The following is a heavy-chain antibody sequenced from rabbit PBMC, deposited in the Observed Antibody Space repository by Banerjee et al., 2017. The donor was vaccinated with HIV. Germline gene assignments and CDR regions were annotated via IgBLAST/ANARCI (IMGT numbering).Heavy chain of an antibody. V-gene: IGHV1S45*01. J-gene: IGHJ3*01. Sequence: QEQLEESGGGLVQPEGSLTLTCKASGFSFSSSYYMCWVRQAPGKGLEWIACIYAGITGSTYYARWAKGRFTISKTSSTTLTLQMTSLTAADTATYFCARNRAGNTGYNLWGQGTLVTVS. CDR2: IYAGITGST. D-gene: IGHD7-1*01. CDR1: GFSFSSSYY. CDR3: ARNRAGNTGYNL.